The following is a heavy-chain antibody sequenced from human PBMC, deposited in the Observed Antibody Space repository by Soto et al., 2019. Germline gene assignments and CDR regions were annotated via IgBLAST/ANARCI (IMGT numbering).Heavy chain of an antibody. J-gene: IGHJ5*02. CDR1: GYSITAGRYY. V-gene: IGHV4-39*07. CDR3: ARMYSSGSGWFHP. D-gene: IGHD6-19*01. Sequence: PSETLSLTCFVSGYSITAGRYYWSWIRHHPGKGLEWIGSFYSSGSIIYNPSLRSRVSISGDTSSNQFSMSLTSVTAADTARYYCARMYSSGSGWFHPWGQGTLVTVS. CDR2: FYSSGSI.